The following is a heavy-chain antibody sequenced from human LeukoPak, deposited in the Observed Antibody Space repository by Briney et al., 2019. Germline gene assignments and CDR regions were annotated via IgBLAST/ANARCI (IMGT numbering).Heavy chain of an antibody. V-gene: IGHV1-2*02. Sequence: ASVKVSCKASGYTFTGYYMHWVRQAPGQGLEWMGWINPNSGGTNYAQKFQGRVTMTRDTSISTAYMELSRLRSDDTALYYCATAPIMITFGGVSALFWFDPWGQGTLLTVSS. CDR2: INPNSGGT. CDR3: ATAPIMITFGGVSALFWFDP. D-gene: IGHD3-16*01. CDR1: GYTFTGYY. J-gene: IGHJ5*02.